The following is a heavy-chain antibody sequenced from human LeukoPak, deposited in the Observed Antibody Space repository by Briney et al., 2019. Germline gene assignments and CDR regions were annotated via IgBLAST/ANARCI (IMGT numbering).Heavy chain of an antibody. J-gene: IGHJ4*02. V-gene: IGHV4-34*01. D-gene: IGHD3-22*01. CDR1: GGAFSGYY. Sequence: PSETLSLTCAVYGGAFSGYYWSWIRQPPGKGLEWIGEINHSGSTNYNPSLKSRVTIYAYTYQNQFSLKLSSVTAADTAVYYCAGAPPYYDTRRYYYAHWGQGTLVTVSS. CDR3: AGAPPYYDTRRYYYAH. CDR2: INHSGST.